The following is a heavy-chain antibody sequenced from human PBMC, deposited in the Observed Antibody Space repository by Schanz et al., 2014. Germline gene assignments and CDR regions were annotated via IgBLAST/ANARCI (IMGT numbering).Heavy chain of an antibody. D-gene: IGHD3-3*01. CDR2: ISGSGGST. CDR1: GFTFSSYA. Sequence: EVQLLESGGGLVQPGGSLRLSCAASGFTFSSYAMSWVRQAPGKGLEWVSAISGSGGSTYYADSVKGQFTITRDNSKNTLYLQMNSLRAEDTAVYYCVRDSFFAFDYWGQGTLVTVSS. V-gene: IGHV3-23*01. J-gene: IGHJ4*02. CDR3: VRDSFFAFDY.